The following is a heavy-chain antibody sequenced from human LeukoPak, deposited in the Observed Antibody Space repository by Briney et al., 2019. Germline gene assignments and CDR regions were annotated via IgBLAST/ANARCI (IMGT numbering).Heavy chain of an antibody. CDR1: GYRFSSVG. CDR2: VSTYNSET. V-gene: IGHV1-18*01. CDR3: VRDNWNEFDP. D-gene: IGHD1-1*01. Sequence: ASVRVSCKASGYRFSSVGISWVRQAPGQGLEWIGWVSTYNSETNYAPKFQARVTMTKDTSTSTVFLEMWSLRADDTAVYYCVRDNWNEFDPWGQGTLVTVSS. J-gene: IGHJ5*02.